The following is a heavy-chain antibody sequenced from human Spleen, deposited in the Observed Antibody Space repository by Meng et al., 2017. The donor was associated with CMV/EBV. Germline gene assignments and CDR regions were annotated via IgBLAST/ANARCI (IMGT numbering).Heavy chain of an antibody. CDR2: ISYDGSNK. CDR1: GFTFSSYA. CDR3: ANSLGYCSSTSCPRYYYGMDV. V-gene: IGHV3-30-3*01. D-gene: IGHD2-2*01. Sequence: GGSLRLSCAASGFTFSSYAMHWVRQAPGKGLEWVAVISYDGSNKYYADSVKGRFIISRDNSKNTLYLQMNSLRAEDTAVYYCANSLGYCSSTSCPRYYYGMDVWGQGTTVTVSS. J-gene: IGHJ6*02.